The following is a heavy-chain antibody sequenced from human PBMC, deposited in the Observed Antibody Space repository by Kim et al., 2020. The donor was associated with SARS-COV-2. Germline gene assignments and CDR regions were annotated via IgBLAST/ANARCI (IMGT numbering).Heavy chain of an antibody. V-gene: IGHV4-39*01. J-gene: IGHJ3*02. CDR2: IYYSGST. Sequence: SETLSLTCTVSGGSISSSSYYWGWIRQPPGKGLEWIGSIYYSGSTYYNPSLKSRVTISVDTSKNQFSLKLSSVTAADTAVYYCARHHEGRVLGAFDIWGQGTMVTVSS. CDR3: ARHHEGRVLGAFDI. CDR1: GGSISSSSYY. D-gene: IGHD3-16*01.